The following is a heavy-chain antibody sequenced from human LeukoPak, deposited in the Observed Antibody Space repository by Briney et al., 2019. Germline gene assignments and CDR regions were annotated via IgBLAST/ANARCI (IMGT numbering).Heavy chain of an antibody. CDR1: GFTFNTYA. J-gene: IGHJ4*02. V-gene: IGHV3-23*01. Sequence: GGSLRLSCAASGFTFNTYAMSWVRQAPGKGLEWVSGITNSDENTYYADSVKGRFTISRDNSKNTLFLEMNSLRVEDTAVYYCAKGRGFRVWDPWDNWGQGTLITVSS. CDR2: ITNSDENT. D-gene: IGHD3-16*01. CDR3: AKGRGFRVWDPWDN.